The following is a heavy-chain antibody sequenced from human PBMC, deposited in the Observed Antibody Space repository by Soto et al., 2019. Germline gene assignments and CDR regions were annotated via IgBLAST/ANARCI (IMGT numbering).Heavy chain of an antibody. V-gene: IGHV4-4*02. CDR2: IYHSGST. J-gene: IGHJ6*02. CDR3: ARSRGSGSYYSTLYYYGMDV. Sequence: PSETLSLTCTVSGGSISSSNWWSWVRQPPGKGLEWIGEIYHSGSTNYNPSLKSRVTISVDKSKNQFSLKLSSVTAADTAVYYCARSRGSGSYYSTLYYYGMDVWGQGTTVTVSS. D-gene: IGHD3-10*01. CDR1: GGSISSSNW.